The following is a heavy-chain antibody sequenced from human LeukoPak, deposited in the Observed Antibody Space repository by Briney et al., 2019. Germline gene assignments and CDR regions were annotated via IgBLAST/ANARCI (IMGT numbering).Heavy chain of an antibody. CDR1: GGTFSSYA. J-gene: IGHJ4*02. Sequence: ASVKVSCTASGGTFSSYAISWVRQAPGQGLEWMGGIIPIFGTANYAQKFQGRVTITADESTSTAYMELSSLRSEDTAVYYCARAYDILTGYYNFDYWGQGTLVTVSS. V-gene: IGHV1-69*13. CDR2: IIPIFGTA. D-gene: IGHD3-9*01. CDR3: ARAYDILTGYYNFDY.